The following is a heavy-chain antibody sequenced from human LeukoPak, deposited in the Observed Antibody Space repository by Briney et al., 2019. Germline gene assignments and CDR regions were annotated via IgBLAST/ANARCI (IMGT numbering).Heavy chain of an antibody. J-gene: IGHJ5*02. CDR3: ARVSPRYYYDSSGLNWFDP. Sequence: ASVKVSCKASGYTFTGYYMHWVRQAPGQGLEWMGWINPNSGGTNYAQKFQGRVTMTRDTSISTAYMELSRLRSGDTAVYYCARVSPRYYYDSSGLNWFDPWGQGTLVTVSS. CDR1: GYTFTGYY. CDR2: INPNSGGT. V-gene: IGHV1-2*02. D-gene: IGHD3-22*01.